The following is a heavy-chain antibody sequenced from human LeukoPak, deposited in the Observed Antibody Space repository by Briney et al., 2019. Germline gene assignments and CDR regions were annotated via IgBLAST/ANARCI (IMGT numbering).Heavy chain of an antibody. CDR3: ARGLSGIAVAGVFDY. V-gene: IGHV4-59*01. CDR1: GGSLSSYY. Sequence: SETLSLTCTVSGGSLSSYYWSWIRQPPGKGLEWIGYIYYSGSTNYNPSLKSRVTISVDTSKNQFSLKLSSVTAADTAVYYCARGLSGIAVAGVFDYWGQGTLVTVSS. D-gene: IGHD6-19*01. CDR2: IYYSGST. J-gene: IGHJ4*02.